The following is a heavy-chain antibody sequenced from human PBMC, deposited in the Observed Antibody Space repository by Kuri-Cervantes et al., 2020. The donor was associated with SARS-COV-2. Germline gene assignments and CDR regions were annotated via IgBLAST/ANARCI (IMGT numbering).Heavy chain of an antibody. V-gene: IGHV1-3*01. CDR3: ARGVAVAGYYYFDY. Sequence: ASVKVSCKASGYTFTSYAMHWVRQAPGQRLEWMGRINAGNGNTKYSQKFQGRVTITADESTSTAYMELSSLRSEDTAVYYCARGVAVAGYYYFDYWGQGTLVTVSS. CDR1: GYTFTSYA. J-gene: IGHJ4*02. D-gene: IGHD6-19*01. CDR2: INAGNGNT.